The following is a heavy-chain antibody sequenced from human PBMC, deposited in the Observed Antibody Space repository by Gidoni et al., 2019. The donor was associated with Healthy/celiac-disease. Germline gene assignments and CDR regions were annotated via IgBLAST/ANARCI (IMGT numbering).Heavy chain of an antibody. Sequence: EVQLVESGGGLVKPGGSLRLSCAASGFTFSSDSMHWVRQAPGKGLEWVSSISSSSSYIYYADSVKGRFTISRDNAKNSLYLQMNSLRAEDTAVYYCARVEWGYYYGSGSKFYYYMDVWGKGTTVTVSS. V-gene: IGHV3-21*01. D-gene: IGHD3-10*01. CDR1: GFTFSSDS. CDR2: ISSSSSYI. J-gene: IGHJ6*03. CDR3: ARVEWGYYYGSGSKFYYYMDV.